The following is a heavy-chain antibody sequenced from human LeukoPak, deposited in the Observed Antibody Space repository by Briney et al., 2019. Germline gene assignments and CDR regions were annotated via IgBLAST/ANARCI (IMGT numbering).Heavy chain of an antibody. V-gene: IGHV4-59*01. J-gene: IGHJ4*02. CDR2: IYYSGST. CDR1: GGSISSYY. Sequence: SETLCLTCTVSGGSISSYYWSWIRQPPGKGLEWIGYIYYSGSTNYDPSLKSRVTISVDTSKNQFSLKLSSVTAADTAVYYCARWWEASDYWGQGTLVTVSS. CDR3: ARWWEASDY. D-gene: IGHD1-26*01.